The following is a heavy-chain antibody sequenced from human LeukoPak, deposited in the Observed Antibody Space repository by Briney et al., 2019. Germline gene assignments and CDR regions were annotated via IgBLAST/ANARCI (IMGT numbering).Heavy chain of an antibody. J-gene: IGHJ1*01. D-gene: IGHD2-21*02. V-gene: IGHV3-74*01. Sequence: GGSLRLSCAASELTFSNYWMHWVRQAPGKGLVWVSRINTDGGTTSYADSVKGRFTISRDNAKNTLYLEMNSLGAEDTAVYYCAKDQAGHIVVVTASFQHWGQGTLVTVSS. CDR1: ELTFSNYW. CDR2: INTDGGTT. CDR3: AKDQAGHIVVVTASFQH.